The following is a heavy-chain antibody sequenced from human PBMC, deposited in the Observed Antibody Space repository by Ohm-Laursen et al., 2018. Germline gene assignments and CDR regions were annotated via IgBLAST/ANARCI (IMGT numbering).Heavy chain of an antibody. D-gene: IGHD6-13*01. CDR1: AVSINSHH. Sequence: SVTLSLTCSVSAVSINSHHWSFIPQPPGMGLVWVAFIYYSGNTYYNPSLKSRVSMSSDTSNNQFSLQLRYVRAADTAVYYCASSGSPSRAWYSFDSWGQGTLVTVSS. CDR2: IYYSGNT. V-gene: IGHV4-59*11. CDR3: ASSGSPSRAWYSFDS. J-gene: IGHJ4*02.